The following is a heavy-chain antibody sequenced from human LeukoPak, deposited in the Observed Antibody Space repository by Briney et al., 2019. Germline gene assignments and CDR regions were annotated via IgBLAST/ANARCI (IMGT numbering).Heavy chain of an antibody. CDR2: INPNSGGT. Sequence: ASVKVSCKASGYTFTGYYMHWVRQAPGQGLEWMGWINPNSGGTNYAQKFQGRATMTRDTSISTAYMELSRLRSDDTAVYYCARGYCSGGSCYPGWFDPWGQGTLVTVSS. CDR1: GYTFTGYY. J-gene: IGHJ5*02. CDR3: ARGYCSGGSCYPGWFDP. V-gene: IGHV1-2*02. D-gene: IGHD2-15*01.